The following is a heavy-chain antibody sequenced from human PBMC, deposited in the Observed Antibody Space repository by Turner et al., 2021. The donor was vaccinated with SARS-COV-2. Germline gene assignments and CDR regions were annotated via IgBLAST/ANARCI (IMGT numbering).Heavy chain of an antibody. J-gene: IGHJ4*02. CDR2: ISYDGSNK. Sequence: QVHLVESGGCVGQPGRSLRLSCSASGFTFSNYGVHWVRQAPGKGLEWVAVISYDGSNKYYAGSVKGRFTISRDNSKNTLYLQMNSLRAEDTAVYYCAKSGGMYCSGGNCYSSYFDYWGQGTLVTVSS. CDR1: GFTFSNYG. D-gene: IGHD2-15*01. V-gene: IGHV3-30*18. CDR3: AKSGGMYCSGGNCYSSYFDY.